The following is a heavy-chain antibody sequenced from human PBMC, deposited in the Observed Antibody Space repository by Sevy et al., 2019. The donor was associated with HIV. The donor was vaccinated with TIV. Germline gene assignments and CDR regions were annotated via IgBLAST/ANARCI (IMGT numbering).Heavy chain of an antibody. Sequence: SETLSLTCAVSGYSISSGFYWGWIRQPPGKGLEWIVLMYHSGSTYYNSSLQSRVTISVVTSKNQFSLELTSVTAADTAVYYCARLGIAVAGYFDYWGQGTLVTVSS. J-gene: IGHJ4*02. V-gene: IGHV4-38-2*01. CDR2: MYHSGST. CDR1: GYSISSGFY. CDR3: ARLGIAVAGYFDY. D-gene: IGHD6-19*01.